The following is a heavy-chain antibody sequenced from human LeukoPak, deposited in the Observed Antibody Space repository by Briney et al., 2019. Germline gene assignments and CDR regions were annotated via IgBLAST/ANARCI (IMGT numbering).Heavy chain of an antibody. CDR1: GGSFSGYY. CDR3: ARGFYSSSWYRFDY. CDR2: INHSGST. D-gene: IGHD6-13*01. Sequence: SETLSLTCAVYGGSFSGYYWSWIRQPPGKGLEWIGEINHSGSTNYNPSLKSPVTISVDTSKNQFSLKLSSVTAADTAVYYCARGFYSSSWYRFDYWGQGTPVTVSS. J-gene: IGHJ4*02. V-gene: IGHV4-34*01.